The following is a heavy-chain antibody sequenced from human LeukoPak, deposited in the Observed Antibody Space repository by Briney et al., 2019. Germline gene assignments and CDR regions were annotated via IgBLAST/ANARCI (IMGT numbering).Heavy chain of an antibody. CDR2: INPIGGST. J-gene: IGHJ4*02. Sequence: GASVKVSCKASGYTFTTYYIHWVRQAPGQGLEWMGIINPIGGSTNCAQKFQGRVTMTRDTSTSTVYMELRSLRSEDTAVYYCARLPWETSRPPEPDYWGQGTLVTVSS. D-gene: IGHD1-14*01. V-gene: IGHV1-46*01. CDR1: GYTFTTYY. CDR3: ARLPWETSRPPEPDY.